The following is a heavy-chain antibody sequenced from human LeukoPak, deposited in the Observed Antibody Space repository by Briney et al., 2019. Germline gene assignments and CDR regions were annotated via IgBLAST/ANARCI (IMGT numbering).Heavy chain of an antibody. J-gene: IGHJ4*02. CDR1: GGSFSGYY. Sequence: PSETLSLTCAVYGGSFSGYYWSWIRQPPGKGLEWIGEINHSGSTNYNPSLKSRVTISVDTSKNQFSLKLSSVTAADTAVYYCARDAVVVPAAIEAAFDYWGQGTLVTVSS. CDR3: ARDAVVVPAAIEAAFDY. V-gene: IGHV4-34*01. CDR2: INHSGST. D-gene: IGHD2-2*01.